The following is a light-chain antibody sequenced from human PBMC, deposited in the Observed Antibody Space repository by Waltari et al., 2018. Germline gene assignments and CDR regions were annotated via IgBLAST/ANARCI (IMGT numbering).Light chain of an antibody. CDR3: QQRSNWPRT. CDR2: GAS. CDR1: QSLSSF. J-gene: IGKJ1*01. Sequence: EIVLTQSPATLSLSPGERATLSCRASQSLSSFLAWYQQKPGQAPRLLIYGASNRATGLPTRCSGSGSGTEFTLPISSLEPDDFAVYYCQQRSNWPRTFGQATKVEIK. V-gene: IGKV3-11*01.